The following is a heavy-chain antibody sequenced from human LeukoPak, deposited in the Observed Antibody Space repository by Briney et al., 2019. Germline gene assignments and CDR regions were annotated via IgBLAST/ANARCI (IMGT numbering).Heavy chain of an antibody. CDR1: GFPFSSDA. D-gene: IGHD3-10*01. J-gene: IGHJ4*02. CDR2: ISGGGGTT. Sequence: GGSLRLSCAASGFPFSSDAMSWVRQAPGKGLEWVSVISGGGGTTYYSDSVKGRFTISRDNSKNTLYLQMNSLRAEDTAVYYCAKASTFGELNRPFDYWGQGTLVTVSS. V-gene: IGHV3-23*01. CDR3: AKASTFGELNRPFDY.